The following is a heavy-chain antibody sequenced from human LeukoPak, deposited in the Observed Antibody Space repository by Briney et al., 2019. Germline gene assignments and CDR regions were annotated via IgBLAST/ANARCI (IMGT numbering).Heavy chain of an antibody. CDR3: ARANKYCSCTSCSFDY. V-gene: IGHV4-30-4*08. CDR2: IYYSGST. D-gene: IGHD2-2*01. J-gene: IGHJ4*02. CDR1: GGSISSGDYY. Sequence: SETLSLTCTVSGGSISSGDYYWSWIRQPPGKGLEWIGYIYYSGSTYYNPSLKSRVTISVDTSKNQFSLKLSSVTAADTAVYYCARANKYCSCTSCSFDYWGQGTLVTVSS.